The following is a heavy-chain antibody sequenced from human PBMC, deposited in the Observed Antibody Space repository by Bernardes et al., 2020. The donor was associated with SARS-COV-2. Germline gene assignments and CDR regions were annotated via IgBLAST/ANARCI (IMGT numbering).Heavy chain of an antibody. Sequence: SETLSLTRTVSGGSISSDASSWSWLRQPPGQGLEWIGYIYHSGGTYYNPSLETRVTISILKSKRQFSLKLRSVTAADTAVYYCARGAAAFDIWGQGTAVNVSS. CDR1: GGSISSDASS. J-gene: IGHJ3*02. D-gene: IGHD2-15*01. CDR3: ARGAAAFDI. V-gene: IGHV4-30-2*01. CDR2: IYHSGGT.